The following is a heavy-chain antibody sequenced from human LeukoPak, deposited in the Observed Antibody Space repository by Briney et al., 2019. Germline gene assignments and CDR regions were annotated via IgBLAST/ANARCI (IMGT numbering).Heavy chain of an antibody. CDR2: ISAFDGNT. V-gene: IGHV1-18*01. CDR3: ARDGYGSGKGFFDY. CDR1: GGTFSSYA. D-gene: IGHD3-10*01. J-gene: IGHJ4*02. Sequence: GASVKVSCKASGGTFSSYAISWVRQAPGQGPEWMGWISAFDGNTNSAQKFQGRVTMTTDTSSSTAYMELRSLTSDDTAVYYCARDGYGSGKGFFDYWGQGTLVTVSS.